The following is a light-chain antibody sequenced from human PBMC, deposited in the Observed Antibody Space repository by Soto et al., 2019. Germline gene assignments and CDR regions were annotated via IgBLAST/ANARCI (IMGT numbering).Light chain of an antibody. J-gene: IGKJ3*01. Sequence: EIVLTQSPGTLSLSPGERATLSCTASQGFISIDLACYQQKPGKAPRLIIYGASSRAPGIPDRFSGSGSGTDCTHTISSLEPEDFAVYYCQHRFNWPFTFGPGTKVHI. CDR3: QHRFNWPFT. CDR2: GAS. V-gene: IGKV3D-20*02. CDR1: QGFISID.